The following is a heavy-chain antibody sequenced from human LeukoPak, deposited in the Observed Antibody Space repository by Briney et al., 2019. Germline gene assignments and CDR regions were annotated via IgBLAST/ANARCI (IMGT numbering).Heavy chain of an antibody. CDR2: ISPNGDTT. V-gene: IGHV3-64*01. CDR1: GFIFSTYA. D-gene: IGHD1-1*01. J-gene: IGHJ4*02. CDR3: ARWNPGRDY. Sequence: GGSLRLSCAASGFIFSTYALHWVRQAPGRGLQFVSAISPNGDTTYYANSVKGRFTVSRDNSKDTLYLQMGNLRAEDMAVYYCARWNPGRDYWGQGTLVTVSS.